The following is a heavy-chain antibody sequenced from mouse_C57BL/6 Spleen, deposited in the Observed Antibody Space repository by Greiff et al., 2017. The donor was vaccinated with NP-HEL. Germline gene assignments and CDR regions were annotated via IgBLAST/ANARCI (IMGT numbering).Heavy chain of an antibody. J-gene: IGHJ4*01. CDR3: ARRIDGYYRYYAMDY. CDR2: IWSGGST. V-gene: IGHV2-2*01. D-gene: IGHD2-3*01. Sequence: QVQLQQSGPGLVQPSQSLSITCTVSGFSLTSYGVHWVRQSPGKGLEWLGVIWSGGSTDYNAAFISRLSISKDNSKSQVFFKMNSLQADDTAIYYCARRIDGYYRYYAMDYWGQGTSVTVSS. CDR1: GFSLTSYG.